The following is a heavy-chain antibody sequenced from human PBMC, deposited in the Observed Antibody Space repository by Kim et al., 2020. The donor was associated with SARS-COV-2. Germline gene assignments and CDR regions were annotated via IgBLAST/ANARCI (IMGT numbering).Heavy chain of an antibody. Sequence: GGSLRLSCAASGFTFSSYGMHWVRQAPGKGLEWVAVIWYDGSNKYYADSVKGRFTISRDNSKNTLYLQMNSLRAEDTAVYYCARGGRYGDYLFDYWGQGTLVTVSS. CDR3: ARGGRYGDYLFDY. V-gene: IGHV3-33*01. CDR1: GFTFSSYG. D-gene: IGHD4-17*01. J-gene: IGHJ4*02. CDR2: IWYDGSNK.